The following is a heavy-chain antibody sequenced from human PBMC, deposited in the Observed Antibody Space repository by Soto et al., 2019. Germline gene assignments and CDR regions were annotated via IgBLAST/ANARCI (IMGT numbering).Heavy chain of an antibody. D-gene: IGHD6-13*01. V-gene: IGHV3-23*01. Sequence: GSLRLSCAASGFTFSSYAMSWVRQAPGKGLEWVSTISVSGGGTYYADSVKGRFTISRDNSKNTLYLQMNSLRAEDTALYYCAKDVTYSSPCDPIDQLAHGT. CDR3: AKDVTYSSPCDPIDQ. CDR1: GFTFSSYA. CDR2: ISVSGGGT. J-gene: IGHJ4*01.